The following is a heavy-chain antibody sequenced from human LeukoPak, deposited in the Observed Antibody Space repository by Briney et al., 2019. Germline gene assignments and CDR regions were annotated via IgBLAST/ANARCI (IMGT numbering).Heavy chain of an antibody. CDR3: ATYGNGTPLGYGDYVDYYYMDV. Sequence: VASVKVSCKASGGTFSSYAISWVRQAPGQGLEWMGGIIPIFGTANYAQKFQGRVTITADKSTSTAYMELSSLRSEDTAVYYCATYGNGTPLGYGDYVDYYYMDVWGKGTTVTVSS. D-gene: IGHD4-17*01. J-gene: IGHJ6*03. V-gene: IGHV1-69*06. CDR1: GGTFSSYA. CDR2: IIPIFGTA.